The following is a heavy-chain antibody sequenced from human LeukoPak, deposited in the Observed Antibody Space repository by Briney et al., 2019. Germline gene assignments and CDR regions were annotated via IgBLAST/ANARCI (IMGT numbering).Heavy chain of an antibody. J-gene: IGHJ6*02. V-gene: IGHV4-39*07. CDR3: AAVTTEGMDV. Sequence: PSETLSLTCIVSGGSISSSIYYWAWVRQPPGKGLEWIGTVFYNGATQYSPSLRSRVTISIDTSTNQFSLKLTSVTAADTALYYCAAVTTEGMDVWGQGTTVTVSS. CDR2: VFYNGAT. D-gene: IGHD4-17*01. CDR1: GGSISSSIYY.